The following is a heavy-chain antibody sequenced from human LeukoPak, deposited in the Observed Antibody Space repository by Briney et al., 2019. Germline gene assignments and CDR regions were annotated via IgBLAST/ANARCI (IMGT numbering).Heavy chain of an antibody. CDR1: GYTFTSYG. J-gene: IGHJ4*02. CDR2: ISAYNGNT. D-gene: IGHD3-22*01. CDR3: ARSSDSSGYFAEIDY. Sequence: ASVKVSFKASGYTFTSYGISWVRQAPGQGLEWMGWISAYNGNTNYAQKLQGRVTMTTDTSTSTAYMELRSLRSDDTAVYYCARSSDSSGYFAEIDYWGQGTLVTVSS. V-gene: IGHV1-18*01.